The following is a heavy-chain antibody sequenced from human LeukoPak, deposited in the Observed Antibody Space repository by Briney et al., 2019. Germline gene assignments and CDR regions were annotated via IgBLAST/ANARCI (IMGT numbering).Heavy chain of an antibody. CDR2: IALDGSRK. D-gene: IGHD6-19*01. Sequence: GGSLRLSCAASGFTFSHHHIHWVRQAPGKGLEWVTVIALDGSRKIYADSVKGRFTISRDNSKNTVSLQMNSLGVEDTAVYYCARDQGAASGWFFDYWGQGARVIVSS. J-gene: IGHJ4*02. V-gene: IGHV3-30*03. CDR1: GFTFSHHH. CDR3: ARDQGAASGWFFDY.